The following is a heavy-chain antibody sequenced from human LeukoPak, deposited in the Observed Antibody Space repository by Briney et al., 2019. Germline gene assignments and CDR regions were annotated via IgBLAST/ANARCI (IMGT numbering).Heavy chain of an antibody. J-gene: IGHJ6*03. V-gene: IGHV4-4*07. Sequence: PSETLSLTCTVPGGSISSYYWSWIRQPAGKGLEWIGRIYTSGSTNYNPSLRSRVTMSVDTSKNQFSLKLSSVTAADTAVYYCARGGDSRTGYYYYYMDVWGKGTTVTVSS. CDR1: GGSISSYY. D-gene: IGHD2-21*02. CDR2: IYTSGST. CDR3: ARGGDSRTGYYYYYMDV.